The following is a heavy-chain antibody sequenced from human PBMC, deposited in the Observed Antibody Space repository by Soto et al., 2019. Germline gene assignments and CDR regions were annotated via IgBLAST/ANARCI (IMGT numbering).Heavy chain of an antibody. CDR1: GGSISSYY. D-gene: IGHD6-6*01. CDR3: ASLYSSSSEVWCDP. CDR2: IYYSGST. J-gene: IGHJ5*02. Sequence: KTSETLSLTCTVSGGSISSYYWSWIRQPPGKGLEWIGYIYYSGSTNYNPSLKSRVTISVDTSKNQFSLKLSSVTAADTAVYYWASLYSSSSEVWCDPWGQGTRVAVSS. V-gene: IGHV4-59*01.